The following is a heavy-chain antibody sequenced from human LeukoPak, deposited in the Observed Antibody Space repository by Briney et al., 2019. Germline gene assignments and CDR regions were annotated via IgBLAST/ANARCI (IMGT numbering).Heavy chain of an antibody. J-gene: IGHJ4*02. V-gene: IGHV3-30-3*01. CDR2: ISYDGSNK. Sequence: PGGSLRLSCAASGFTFSSYAMHWVRQAPGKGLEWVAVISYDGSNKYYADSVEGRFTISRDNSKNTLYLQMNSLRAEDTAVYYCTRGYLGIDYWGQGTLVTVSS. CDR1: GFTFSSYA. D-gene: IGHD7-27*01. CDR3: TRGYLGIDY.